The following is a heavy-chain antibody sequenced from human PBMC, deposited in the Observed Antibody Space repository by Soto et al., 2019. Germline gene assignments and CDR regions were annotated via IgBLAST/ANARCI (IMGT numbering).Heavy chain of an antibody. CDR3: AKEAGFIPNTLGWFDP. V-gene: IGHV3-23*01. J-gene: IGHJ5*02. D-gene: IGHD7-27*01. Sequence: EVQLLESGGGLVQPGGSLRLSCAASGFTFSSYAMSWVRQAPGKGLEWVSAISGSGGSTYYADYVKGRFTISRDNSKNTLYLQMNSLRAEDTAVYYCAKEAGFIPNTLGWFDPWGQGTLVTVSS. CDR2: ISGSGGST. CDR1: GFTFSSYA.